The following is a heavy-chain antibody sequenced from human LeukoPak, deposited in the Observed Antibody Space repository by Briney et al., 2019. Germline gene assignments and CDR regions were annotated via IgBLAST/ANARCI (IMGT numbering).Heavy chain of an antibody. CDR3: VRDKVVGATTGSLLDY. CDR1: GFIFSRYT. Sequence: GGSLRLSCPGSGFIFSRYTINWARQAPGKGLEWVSSISSSGTYTSYADSVKGRFTISRDNAKNSLFLQMNSLRAEDTAVYYCVRDKVVGATTGSLLDYWGQGTLVTVSS. V-gene: IGHV3-21*01. J-gene: IGHJ4*02. CDR2: ISSSGTYT. D-gene: IGHD1-26*01.